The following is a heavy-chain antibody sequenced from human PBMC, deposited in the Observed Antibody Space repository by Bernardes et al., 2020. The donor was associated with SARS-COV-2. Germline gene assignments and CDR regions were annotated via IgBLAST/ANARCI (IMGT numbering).Heavy chain of an antibody. CDR3: ARISRDCTSAIGNVDY. CDR2: IDSHDDK. D-gene: IGHD2-2*01. V-gene: IGHV2-70*04. CDR1: GFSLTTSEMH. Sequence: SGPPLLKPTQTLTLTCSFPGFSLTTSEMHVSWIRQPPGKALEWLARIDSHDDKYYTTSLKSRPTIPKDTSKNQVVLTMTNMDPVDTATYYCARISRDCTSAIGNVDYWGQGTLVTVSS. J-gene: IGHJ4*02.